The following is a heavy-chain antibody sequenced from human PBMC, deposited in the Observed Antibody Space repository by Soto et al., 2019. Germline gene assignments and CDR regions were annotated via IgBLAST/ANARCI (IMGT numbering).Heavy chain of an antibody. CDR1: GFTFSSYA. D-gene: IGHD5-12*01. CDR2: ISYDGSNK. Sequence: GGSLRLSCAASGFTFSSYAMHWVRQAPGKGLEWVAVISYDGSNKYYADSVKGRFTISRDNSKNTLYLQMNSLRAEDTAVYYCARDWGGGYGSRADYWGQGTLVTVSS. J-gene: IGHJ4*02. V-gene: IGHV3-30-3*01. CDR3: ARDWGGGYGSRADY.